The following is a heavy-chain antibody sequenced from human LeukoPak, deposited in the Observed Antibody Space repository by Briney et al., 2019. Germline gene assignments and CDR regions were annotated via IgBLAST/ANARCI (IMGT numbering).Heavy chain of an antibody. J-gene: IGHJ4*02. CDR3: ARDYGGNPYFDY. D-gene: IGHD4-23*01. Sequence: PSETLSLTCTVSGGSISSSSYNWDWIRQPPGKGLGWIGNIYYSGSTYYNPSLKSRVTISVDTSKNQFSLKLSSVTAADTAVYYCARDYGGNPYFDYWDQGTLVTVSS. CDR1: GGSISSSSYN. CDR2: IYYSGST. V-gene: IGHV4-39*02.